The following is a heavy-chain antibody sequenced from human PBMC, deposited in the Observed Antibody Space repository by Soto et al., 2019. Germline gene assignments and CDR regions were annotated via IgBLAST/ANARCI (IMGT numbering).Heavy chain of an antibody. CDR2: IIGSGGTT. CDR1: GFPFTSFA. CDR3: AKGVRTNPVGMDV. J-gene: IGHJ6*02. V-gene: IGHV3-23*01. Sequence: EVQLLESGGGLVQPGGSRGLSFAPFGFPFTSFAIAWVGQAPGKGLEWVSAIIGSGGTTYYADSVKGRFTISRDNSKNTLYLQMNSLRAEDTAVYYCAKGVRTNPVGMDVWGQGTTVTVSS.